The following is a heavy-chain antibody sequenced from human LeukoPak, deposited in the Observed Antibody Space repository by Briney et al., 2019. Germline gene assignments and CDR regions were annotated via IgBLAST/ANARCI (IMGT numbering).Heavy chain of an antibody. J-gene: IGHJ4*02. V-gene: IGHV3-21*01. D-gene: IGHD6-13*01. CDR2: ISTSSSYI. CDR3: ASSWQQPLLRGVLDY. CDR1: GFTFSTYS. Sequence: GGSLRLSCAASGFTFSTYSMNWVRQAPGKGLEWVSSISTSSSYIYYADSVKGRFTISRDNAKYSLYLQMNSLRADDTAVYYCASSWQQPLLRGVLDYWGQGTLVIVSS.